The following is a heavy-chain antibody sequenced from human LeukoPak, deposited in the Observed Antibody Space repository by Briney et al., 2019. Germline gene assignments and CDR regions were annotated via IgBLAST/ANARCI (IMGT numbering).Heavy chain of an antibody. CDR1: GFTFSSYV. CDR3: AKEYEAYCGGDCYSHFDY. CDR2: ISYDGTNK. D-gene: IGHD2-21*02. J-gene: IGHJ4*02. V-gene: IGHV3-30*18. Sequence: TGGSLRLSCAASGFTFSSYVMHWVRQAPGKGLEWVAAISYDGTNKNYADSVKGRFTISRDNSKNTLYLQMNSLRAEDTAVYYCAKEYEAYCGGDCYSHFDYWGQGTLVTVSS.